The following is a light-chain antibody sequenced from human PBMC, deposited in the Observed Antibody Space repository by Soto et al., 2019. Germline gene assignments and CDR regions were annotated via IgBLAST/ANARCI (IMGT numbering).Light chain of an antibody. V-gene: IGKV3-20*01. CDR2: GAS. Sequence: EVVLTQSPGTLSLSPGERATLSCRASQSVSSSYLAWYQQKPGQAPRLLIYGASSRATGIPDRFSGSGSGTDFTLTISRLEPKDFAVYYCQQYGSSRAWTFGQGTKV. J-gene: IGKJ1*01. CDR3: QQYGSSRAWT. CDR1: QSVSSSY.